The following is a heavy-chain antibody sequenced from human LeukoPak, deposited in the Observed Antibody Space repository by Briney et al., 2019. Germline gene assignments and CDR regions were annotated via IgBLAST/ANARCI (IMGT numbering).Heavy chain of an antibody. CDR3: ARVRLGGGPFDY. CDR2: ISSSSSPI. Sequence: PGGSLSLSCAASGFSFSSYNRSWVRQGPGKGLEWVSYISSSSSPIYYADSVKGRFTISRDNAKNSLYLEMNSLRDEDTAVYYRARVRLGGGPFDYWGQGTLVTVSS. D-gene: IGHD2-15*01. J-gene: IGHJ4*02. V-gene: IGHV3-48*02. CDR1: GFSFSSYN.